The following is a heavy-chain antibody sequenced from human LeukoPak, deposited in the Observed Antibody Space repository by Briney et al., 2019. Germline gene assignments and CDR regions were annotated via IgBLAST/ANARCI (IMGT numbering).Heavy chain of an antibody. J-gene: IGHJ4*02. CDR3: AKGKAVGVAARPYDY. D-gene: IGHD6-6*01. V-gene: IGHV3-23*01. CDR1: GFTFSSYA. Sequence: PGRSLRLSCAASGFTFSSYAMSWVRQAPGKGLEWVSAISGSGGSTYYADSVKGRFTISRDNSKNTLYLQMNSLRAEDTAVYYCAKGKAVGVAARPYDYWGQGTLVTVSS. CDR2: ISGSGGST.